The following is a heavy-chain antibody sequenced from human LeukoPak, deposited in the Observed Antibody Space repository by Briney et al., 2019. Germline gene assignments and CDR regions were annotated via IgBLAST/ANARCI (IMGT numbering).Heavy chain of an antibody. CDR2: IYYSGST. J-gene: IGHJ5*02. D-gene: IGHD6-19*01. Sequence: SETLSLTCTVSGGSISSSSYYWGWIRQPPGKGLEWIGSIYYSGSTYYNPSLKSRVTISVDTSKNQFSLKLSSVTAADTAVYYCARSVQWLAHNWFDPWGQGTLVTVSS. CDR1: GGSISSSSYY. V-gene: IGHV4-39*01. CDR3: ARSVQWLAHNWFDP.